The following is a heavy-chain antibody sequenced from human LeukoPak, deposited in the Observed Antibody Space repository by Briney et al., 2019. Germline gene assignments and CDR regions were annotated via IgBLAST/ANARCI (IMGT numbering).Heavy chain of an antibody. Sequence: SVKVSCKASGGTFSSYAISWVRQAPGQGLEWMGGINPIFGTANYAQKFQGRATITADESTSTAYMELSSLRSEDTAVYYCARETGGGAFDIWGQGTMVTVSS. V-gene: IGHV1-69*13. D-gene: IGHD3-16*01. CDR2: INPIFGTA. CDR1: GGTFSSYA. J-gene: IGHJ3*02. CDR3: ARETGGGAFDI.